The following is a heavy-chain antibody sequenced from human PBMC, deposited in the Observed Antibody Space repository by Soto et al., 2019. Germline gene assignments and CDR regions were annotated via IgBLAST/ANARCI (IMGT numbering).Heavy chain of an antibody. D-gene: IGHD1-7*01. CDR1: GFTFSSYG. CDR3: VKWNNLALTGTTYYFYGMDV. CDR2: ISSNGGST. V-gene: IGHV3-64D*06. J-gene: IGHJ6*02. Sequence: GGSLRLSCSPSGFTFSSYGMHWVRQAPGKGLEYVSGISSNGGSTYYADSAKGRFTISRDNSKNTLYLQMSSLRAEDTAVYYCVKWNNLALTGTTYYFYGMDVWGQGTTVTVSS.